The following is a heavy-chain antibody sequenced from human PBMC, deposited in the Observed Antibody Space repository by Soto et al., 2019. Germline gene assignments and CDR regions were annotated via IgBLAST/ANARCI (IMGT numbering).Heavy chain of an antibody. V-gene: IGHV3-23*01. J-gene: IGHJ6*02. Sequence: PGGSLRLSCAASAFTFSSYAMIWVRQAAGKGLEWVSAIRGSGGSTYYADSVKGRFTISRDNSKNTPYLQMNSLRAEHTAVYYCAKGVVIALDYYYYGMDIWGQGTTVTVSS. CDR3: AKGVVIALDYYYYGMDI. CDR1: AFTFSSYA. D-gene: IGHD3-3*01. CDR2: IRGSGGST.